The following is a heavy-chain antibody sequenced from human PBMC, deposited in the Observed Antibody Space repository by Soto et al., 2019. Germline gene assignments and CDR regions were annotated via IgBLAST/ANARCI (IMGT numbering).Heavy chain of an antibody. CDR2: ISYDGSNK. V-gene: IGHV3-30*18. Sequence: ESGGGVVQPGRSLRLSCAASGFTFSSYGMHWVRQAPGKGLEWVAVISYDGSNKYYADSVKGRFTISRDNSKNTLYLQMNSLRAEDTAVYYCAKDVDTAMAIFDYWGQGTLVTVSS. J-gene: IGHJ4*02. CDR1: GFTFSSYG. D-gene: IGHD5-18*01. CDR3: AKDVDTAMAIFDY.